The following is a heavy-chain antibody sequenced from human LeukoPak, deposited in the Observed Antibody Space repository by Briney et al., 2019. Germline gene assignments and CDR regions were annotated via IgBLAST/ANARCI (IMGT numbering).Heavy chain of an antibody. CDR3: AKPGAGADYGDRFDY. CDR2: ISGSGGNT. D-gene: IGHD4-17*01. V-gene: IGHV3-23*01. J-gene: IGHJ4*02. Sequence: QPGGSLRLSCAASGFIFSNYVMNWVRQAPGKGLEWVSVISGSGGNTFYADSVKGRFTMSRDNSKNTLYLRMNSLRADDTAVYYCAKPGAGADYGDRFDYWGQGTLVTVSS. CDR1: GFIFSNYV.